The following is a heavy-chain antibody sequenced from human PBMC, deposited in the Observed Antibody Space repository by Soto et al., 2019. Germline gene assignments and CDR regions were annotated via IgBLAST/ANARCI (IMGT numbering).Heavy chain of an antibody. CDR1: GFTFSSYA. Sequence: EVQLLESGGGLVQPGGSLRLSCAASGFTFSSYAMSWVRQAPGKGLEWVSAISGSGGSTYYADSVKGRFTISRDNSKNPLYLQMNSLRAEDTAVYYCAKDGAVVVAATVFVPRWGQGTLVTVSS. CDR3: AKDGAVVVAATVFVPR. V-gene: IGHV3-23*01. J-gene: IGHJ4*02. CDR2: ISGSGGST. D-gene: IGHD2-15*01.